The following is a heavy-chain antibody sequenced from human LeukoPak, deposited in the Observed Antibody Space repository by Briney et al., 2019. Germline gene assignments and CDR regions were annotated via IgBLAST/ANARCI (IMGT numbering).Heavy chain of an antibody. J-gene: IGHJ3*02. D-gene: IGHD3-22*01. CDR1: GGSFNSYV. V-gene: IGHV1-69*04. Sequence: ASEKVSCKASGGSFNSYVITWVRQAPGQGLEWMGRIIPILDVANFAQKFRGRVTITADKSTNTAHMELSSLISEDTAIYYCTREGVYSPDGSGYHRDAFDIWGQGTLVTVSS. CDR3: TREGVYSPDGSGYHRDAFDI. CDR2: IIPILDVA.